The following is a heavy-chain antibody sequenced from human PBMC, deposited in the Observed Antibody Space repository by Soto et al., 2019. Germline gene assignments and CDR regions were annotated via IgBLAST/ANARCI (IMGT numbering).Heavy chain of an antibody. CDR2: INSSGST. V-gene: IGHV4-39*01. CDR1: GGSFVRSAYY. CDR3: SRRAPEGCDP. J-gene: IGHJ5*02. Sequence: SETLSLTCTVSGGSFVRSAYYWVWIRRAPGKGLEWIGSINSSGSTFSNPSLKSRVTLSVDTSKNQFSLKLTAVTAADTALYYCSRRAPEGCDPWGQGTLVTVS.